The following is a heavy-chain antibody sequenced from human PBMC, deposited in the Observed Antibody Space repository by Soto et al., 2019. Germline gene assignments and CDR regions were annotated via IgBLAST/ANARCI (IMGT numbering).Heavy chain of an antibody. CDR2: TYYRSKWYK. CDR3: AKWGGAGSDH. V-gene: IGHV6-1*01. D-gene: IGHD1-26*01. Sequence: SQTLSLTCAISGDSVSSNSTAWNWIRQSPSRGLEWLGRTYYRSKWYKHYAVSVKSRITVNPDTSKNQFSLQLNSVTPEDTAVYYCAKWGGAGSDHWGQGTLVTVSS. CDR1: GDSVSSNSTA. J-gene: IGHJ4*02.